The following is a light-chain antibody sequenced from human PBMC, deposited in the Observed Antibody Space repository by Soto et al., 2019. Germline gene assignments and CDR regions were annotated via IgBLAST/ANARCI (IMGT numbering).Light chain of an antibody. V-gene: IGKV3D-15*01. Sequence: EIVMTQSPATLSVSPGERATLSCRASQSVSSNLAWYQQKPGQSPRLLISAVSTRATGIPARFSDTGSGTEFTLTISSLQSEDFAVYYCQQHNNWPLTFGQGTRVE. CDR2: AVS. CDR1: QSVSSN. J-gene: IGKJ5*01. CDR3: QQHNNWPLT.